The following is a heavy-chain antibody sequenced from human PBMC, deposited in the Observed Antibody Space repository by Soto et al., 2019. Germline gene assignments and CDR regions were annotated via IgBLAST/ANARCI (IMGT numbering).Heavy chain of an antibody. CDR1: GYTFTGYY. CDR2: INPNSGGT. J-gene: IGHJ4*02. D-gene: IGHD2-2*01. V-gene: IGHV1-2*02. Sequence: ASVKVSCKASGYTFTGYYMHWVRQAPGQGLERMGWINPNSGGTNYAQKFQGRVTMTRDTSISTAYMELSRLRSDDTAVYYCAREENHCSSTSCQSEGYFDYWGQGTLVTVSS. CDR3: AREENHCSSTSCQSEGYFDY.